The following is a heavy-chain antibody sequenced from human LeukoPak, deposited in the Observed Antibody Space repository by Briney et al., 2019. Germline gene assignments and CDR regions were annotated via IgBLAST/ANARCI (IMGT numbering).Heavy chain of an antibody. CDR2: IYPGDSDT. J-gene: IGHJ4*02. CDR3: ARRSCTNGVCYTGHRTFDY. Sequence: SGESLKISCKGSGYSFTSYWIGWVRQMPGKGLEWMGIIYPGDSDTRYSPSFQGQVTISADKSISTAYLQWSSLKASDTAMYYCARRSCTNGVCYTGHRTFDYWGQGTLVTVSS. CDR1: GYSFTSYW. V-gene: IGHV5-51*01. D-gene: IGHD2-8*01.